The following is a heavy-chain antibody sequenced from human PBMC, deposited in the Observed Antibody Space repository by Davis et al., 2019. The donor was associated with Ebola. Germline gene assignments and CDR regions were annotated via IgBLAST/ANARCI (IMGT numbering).Heavy chain of an antibody. V-gene: IGHV4-59*01. CDR3: ARARFAEDGLFYYYYGMDV. Sequence: MPSETLSFTCTVSGGSISSYYWSWIRQPPGKGLEWIGYIYYSGSTNYNPSLKSRVTISVDTSKNQFSLKPSSVTAADTAVYYCARARFAEDGLFYYYYGMDVWGQGTTVTVSS. D-gene: IGHD3-9*01. CDR2: IYYSGST. J-gene: IGHJ6*02. CDR1: GGSISSYY.